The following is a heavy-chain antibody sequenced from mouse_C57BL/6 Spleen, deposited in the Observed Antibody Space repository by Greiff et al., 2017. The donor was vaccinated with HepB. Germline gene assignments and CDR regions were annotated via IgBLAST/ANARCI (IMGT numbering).Heavy chain of an antibody. CDR2: IHPNSGST. CDR1: GYTFTSYW. J-gene: IGHJ4*01. CDR3: SREECYYGNYVGMDD. Sequence: VQLQQPGAELVKPGASVKLSCKASGYTFTSYWMHWVKQRPGQGLEWIGMIHPNSGSTNYNEKFKSKATLTVDKSSSTAYMQLSSLTSEDSAVYYCSREECYYGNYVGMDDWGQGTSVTVSS. V-gene: IGHV1-64*01. D-gene: IGHD2-1*01.